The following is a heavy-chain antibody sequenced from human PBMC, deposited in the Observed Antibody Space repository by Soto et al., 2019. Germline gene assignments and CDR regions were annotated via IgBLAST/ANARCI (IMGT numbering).Heavy chain of an antibody. CDR2: IWYDGSNK. Sequence: QVQLVESGGGVVQPGRSLRLSCAASGFTFSSYGMHWVRQAQGKGLEWVAVIWYDGSNKYYADSVKGRFTISRDNSKNTLYLQMNSLRAEDTAVYYCARGPYYYGSGSYYNGEREYYYYMDVWGKRTTVTVSS. CDR1: GFTFSSYG. D-gene: IGHD3-10*01. CDR3: ARGPYYYGSGSYYNGEREYYYYMDV. V-gene: IGHV3-33*01. J-gene: IGHJ6*03.